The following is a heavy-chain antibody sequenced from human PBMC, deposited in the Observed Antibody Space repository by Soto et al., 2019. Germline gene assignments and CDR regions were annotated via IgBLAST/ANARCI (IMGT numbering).Heavy chain of an antibody. V-gene: IGHV3-15*07. J-gene: IGHJ4*02. CDR3: AKGSRSTRPYYFDY. Sequence: GGSLRLSCAASGFTFSTAWINWVRQAPGKGLEWVGFIKSKTDGCTLDFAAPVRGRFAISRDYLKSMVYLQMNSLRAEDTVVYYCAKGSRSTRPYYFDYWGQGTLVTVSS. D-gene: IGHD2-2*01. CDR2: IKSKTDGCTL. CDR1: GFTFSTAW.